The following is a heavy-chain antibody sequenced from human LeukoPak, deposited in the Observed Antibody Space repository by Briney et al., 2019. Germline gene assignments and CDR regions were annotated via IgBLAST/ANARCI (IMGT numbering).Heavy chain of an antibody. CDR1: SVSVSSGSYY. Sequence: PSETLSLTCTVSSVSVSSGSYYWNWIRQPPGKGLEWIGYIYYSGSTNYNPSLKSRVTISVDTSKNQFSLRLSSVTAADTAVYYCARGYSSDWYAPDYWGQGTLVTVSS. J-gene: IGHJ4*02. CDR2: IYYSGST. D-gene: IGHD6-19*01. V-gene: IGHV4-61*01. CDR3: ARGYSSDWYAPDY.